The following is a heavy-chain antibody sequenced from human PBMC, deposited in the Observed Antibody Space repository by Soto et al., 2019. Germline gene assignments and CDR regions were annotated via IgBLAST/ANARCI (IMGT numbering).Heavy chain of an antibody. D-gene: IGHD4-4*01. CDR1: GYTFTSYY. CDR2: LKPSGGST. CDR3: ARDRHSNSYYFAY. J-gene: IGHJ4*02. V-gene: IGHV1-46*03. Sequence: QVQLVQSGAEVKKPGASVKVSCKASGYTFTSYYMHWVRQPPGQGLEWMGILKPSGGSTSYAQEFQGKVTMTRDPSTSTVYMELSSLRSEDTAVYYCARDRHSNSYYFAYWGQGTLVTVSS.